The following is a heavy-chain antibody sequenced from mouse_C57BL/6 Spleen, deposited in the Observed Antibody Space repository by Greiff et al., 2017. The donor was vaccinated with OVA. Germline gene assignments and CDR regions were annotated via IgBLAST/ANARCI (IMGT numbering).Heavy chain of an antibody. D-gene: IGHD1-1*01. CDR2: ISYDGSN. CDR1: GYSITSGYY. Sequence: EVQLVESGPGLVKPSQSLSLTCSVTGYSITSGYYWNWIRQFPGNKLEWMGYISYDGSNNYNPSLKNRISITRDTSKNQFFLKLNSVTTEDTATYYCASPDYYGSRTGYFDVWGTGTTVTVSS. J-gene: IGHJ1*03. CDR3: ASPDYYGSRTGYFDV. V-gene: IGHV3-6*01.